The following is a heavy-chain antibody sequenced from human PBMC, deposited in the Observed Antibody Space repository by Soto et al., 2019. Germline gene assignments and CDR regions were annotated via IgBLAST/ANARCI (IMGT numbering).Heavy chain of an antibody. D-gene: IGHD3-22*01. J-gene: IGHJ4*02. CDR1: GFMFNNYA. CDR2: VSVSGGTT. CDR3: AKGLYYYDSSGYRLFDY. V-gene: IGHV3-23*01. Sequence: PRGSLRLSCAASGFMFNNYAMSWVRQAPGKGLEWVSTVSVSGGTTYYADSLKGRFTISRDNSKKTVYLQMNRLRADDTAIYYRAKGLYYYDSSGYRLFDYWGQGTLVTVSS.